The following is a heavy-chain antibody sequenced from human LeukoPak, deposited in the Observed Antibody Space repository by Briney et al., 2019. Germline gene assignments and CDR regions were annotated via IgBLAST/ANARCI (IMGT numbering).Heavy chain of an antibody. J-gene: IGHJ3*02. CDR3: ARGTDDIDI. CDR2: IDSDGSTT. Sequence: GGSLRLSCAASGFTFSSYWMHWVRQAPGKGLVWVSRIDSDGSTTNYADSVKGRFSISRFNAKETLYLQMNSLRVEDTAVYYCARGTDDIDIWGRGTLVTVSS. D-gene: IGHD3-9*01. CDR1: GFTFSSYW. V-gene: IGHV3-74*01.